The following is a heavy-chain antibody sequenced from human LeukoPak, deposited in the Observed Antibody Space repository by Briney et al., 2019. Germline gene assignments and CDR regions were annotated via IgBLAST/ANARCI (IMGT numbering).Heavy chain of an antibody. CDR2: ISGSGDIA. CDR1: GFTFRTYA. J-gene: IGHJ4*02. D-gene: IGHD3-22*01. V-gene: IGHV3-23*01. CDR3: ATDYYDSSGAYTLDY. Sequence: GGSLRLSCAASGFTFRTYAVSWVRQAPGKGLEWVSVISGSGDIAHYADSVKGRFTISRDNFKNTLYLQMNYLRAEDTAVYYCATDYYDSSGAYTLDYWGQGTLVTVSS.